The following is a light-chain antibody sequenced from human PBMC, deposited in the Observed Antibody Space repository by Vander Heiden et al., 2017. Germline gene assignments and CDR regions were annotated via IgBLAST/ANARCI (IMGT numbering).Light chain of an antibody. CDR1: KLGDKY. V-gene: IGLV3-1*01. Sequence: SYQLSHPPSVSVSAGQTASITCSGDKLGDKYACWYQQKPGQSPVLVIYQDSKRPSGIPERFSGSNSGNTATLTISGTQAMDEADYYCQAWDSSFVVFGGGTKLTVL. CDR3: QAWDSSFVV. CDR2: QDS. J-gene: IGLJ2*01.